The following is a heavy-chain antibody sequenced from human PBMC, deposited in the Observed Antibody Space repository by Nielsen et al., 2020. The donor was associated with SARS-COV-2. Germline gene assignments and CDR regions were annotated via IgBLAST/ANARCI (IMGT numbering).Heavy chain of an antibody. V-gene: IGHV3-48*02. D-gene: IGHD6-13*01. CDR3: ARGTLYSSSWYVLKDY. J-gene: IGHJ4*02. Sequence: GGSLRLSCAASGFTFSSYSMNWVRQAPGKGLEWVSYISSSSSTIYYADSVKGRFTISRDNAKNSLYLQMNSLRDEDTAVYYCARGTLYSSSWYVLKDYWSQGTLVTVSS. CDR2: ISSSSSTI. CDR1: GFTFSSYS.